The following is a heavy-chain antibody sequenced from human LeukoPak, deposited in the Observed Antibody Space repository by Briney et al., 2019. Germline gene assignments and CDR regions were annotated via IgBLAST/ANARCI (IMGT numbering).Heavy chain of an antibody. V-gene: IGHV1-46*01. J-gene: IGHJ6*02. CDR3: ARDRQPVPGLEYGMDV. Sequence: GASVKVSCKASGYTFTSYYIHWVRQAPGQGLEWMGIINPSGGSTRYAQKFQGRVIVTRDTSTSTVYMELSSLRSEDTAVYYCARDRQPVPGLEYGMDVWGQGTTVTVSS. D-gene: IGHD6-13*01. CDR1: GYTFTSYY. CDR2: INPSGGST.